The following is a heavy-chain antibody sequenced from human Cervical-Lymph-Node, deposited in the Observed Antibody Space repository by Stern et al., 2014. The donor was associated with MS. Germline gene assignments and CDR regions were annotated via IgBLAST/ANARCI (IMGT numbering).Heavy chain of an antibody. V-gene: IGHV1-46*03. CDR3: ASARNTAFDI. Sequence: IQLVESGAEVKKPGASVKVSCKASEYTFTYFFMHWVRQAPGPGLEWMGVINPSGGFTTYAQKFQGRVTMTRDTSTSTVYMELTSLTSEDTAVYYCASARNTAFDIWGQGTLVTVSS. CDR2: INPSGGFT. CDR1: EYTFTYFF. J-gene: IGHJ3*02.